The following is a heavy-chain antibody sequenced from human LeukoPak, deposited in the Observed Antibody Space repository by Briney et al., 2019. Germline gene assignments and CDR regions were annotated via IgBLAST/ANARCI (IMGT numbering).Heavy chain of an antibody. V-gene: IGHV1-2*04. D-gene: IGHD6-13*01. CDR2: INPNSGGT. J-gene: IGHJ4*02. Sequence: ASVKVSCKASGYTFTGYYMHWVRQAPGQGLEWMGWINPNSGGTNYAQKFQGWVTMTRDTSISTAYMELSRLRSDDTAVYYYARDQYGQAAGTGGYWGQGTLVTVSS. CDR1: GYTFTGYY. CDR3: ARDQYGQAAGTGGY.